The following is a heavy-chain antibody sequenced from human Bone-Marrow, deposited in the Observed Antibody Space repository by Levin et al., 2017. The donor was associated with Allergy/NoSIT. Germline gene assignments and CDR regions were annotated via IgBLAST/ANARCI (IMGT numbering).Heavy chain of an antibody. V-gene: IGHV3-7*04. CDR2: IKQDGSEK. J-gene: IGHJ4*02. CDR3: GRGAGWVFDY. CDR1: GFRFRTTW. D-gene: IGHD3-16*01. Sequence: PSQTLSLTYAVSGFRFRTTWMAWVRQAPGKGLEWVALIKQDGSEKFYVDSVEGRFTISRDNAKNSLYLQMDSLRAEDTAMYYCGRGAGWVFDYRGQGTLVTVSS.